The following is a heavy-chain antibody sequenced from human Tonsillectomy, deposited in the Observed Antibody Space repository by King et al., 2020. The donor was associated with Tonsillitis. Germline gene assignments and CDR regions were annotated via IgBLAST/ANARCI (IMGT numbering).Heavy chain of an antibody. CDR3: ATVWFGEAYYYYYGMDV. D-gene: IGHD3-10*01. V-gene: IGHV1-69*04. CDR1: GGTFSSYA. CDR2: IIPILGIA. Sequence: QLVQSGAEVKKPGSSVKVSCKASGGTFSSYAISWVRQAPGQGLEWMGRIIPILGIANYAQKFKGRVTITADKSTSTAYMELSSLRSEDTAVYYCATVWFGEAYYYYYGMDVWGQGTTVTVSS. J-gene: IGHJ6*02.